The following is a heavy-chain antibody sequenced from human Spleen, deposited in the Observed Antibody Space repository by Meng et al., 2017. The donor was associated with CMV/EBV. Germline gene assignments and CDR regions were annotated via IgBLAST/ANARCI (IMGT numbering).Heavy chain of an antibody. CDR2: ITWIGGST. D-gene: IGHD5-24*01. CDR3: AKDKQVGYSTNTLQN. Sequence: GESLKISCVASGFTFDDYTMHWVRQTPEKGLEWVSLITWIGGSTEYADSVKGRFTISRDNSKNSLYLQMNSLRTEDTALYYCAKDKQVGYSTNTLQNWGQGTLVTVSS. J-gene: IGHJ4*02. CDR1: GFTFDDYT. V-gene: IGHV3-43*01.